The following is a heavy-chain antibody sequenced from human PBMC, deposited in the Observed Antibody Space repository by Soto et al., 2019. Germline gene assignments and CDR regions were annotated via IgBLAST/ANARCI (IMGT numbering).Heavy chain of an antibody. CDR1: GGTFSTYT. CDR2: IIPIIGII. CDR3: ARDYYKYYDSSGYYRSPAY. D-gene: IGHD3-22*01. Sequence: GASVKVSCKASGGTFSTYTITWVRQAPGQGLEWMGRIIPIIGIINYAQKFQGRVTITADKFTGTAYMELTRLRSDDTAVYYCARDYYKYYDSSGYYRSPAYWGQGTLVTVSS. V-gene: IGHV1-69*04. J-gene: IGHJ4*02.